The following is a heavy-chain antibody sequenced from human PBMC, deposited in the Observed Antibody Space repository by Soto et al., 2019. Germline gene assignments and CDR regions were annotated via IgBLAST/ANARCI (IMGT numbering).Heavy chain of an antibody. CDR3: ARGDRDPRGVDV. CDR2: IYTTGST. V-gene: IGHV4-31*03. CDR1: GGSISSGIYY. J-gene: IGHJ6*02. Sequence: QVQLQESGPGLVKPSRTLSLTCTVSGGSISSGIYYWSWIRQHPGKDLEWIGYIYTTGSTYYNPSLKSRVTISIDMSKNQFSLKLSSVTAADTAVYYCARGDRDPRGVDVWGPGTTVTVSS.